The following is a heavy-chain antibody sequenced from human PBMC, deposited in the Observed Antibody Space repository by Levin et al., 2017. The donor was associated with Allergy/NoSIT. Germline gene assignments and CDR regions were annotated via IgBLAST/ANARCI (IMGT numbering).Heavy chain of an antibody. CDR1: GGSFSGYY. D-gene: IGHD1-26*01. Sequence: ASETLSLTCAVYGGSFSGYYWSWIRQPPGKGLEWIGEINHSGSTNYNPSLKSRVTISVDTSKNQFSLKLSSVTAADTAVYYCARGRRGSYWRGIIDYWGQGTLVTVSS. J-gene: IGHJ4*02. CDR2: INHSGST. V-gene: IGHV4-34*01. CDR3: ARGRRGSYWRGIIDY.